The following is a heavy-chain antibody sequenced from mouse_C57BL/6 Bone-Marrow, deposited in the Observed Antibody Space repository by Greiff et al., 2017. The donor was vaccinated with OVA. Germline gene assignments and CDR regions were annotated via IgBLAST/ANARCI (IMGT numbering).Heavy chain of an antibody. V-gene: IGHV1-15*01. CDR3: TRGYSNYYAMDY. CDR2: IVPETGGT. CDR1: GYTFTDYE. J-gene: IGHJ4*01. Sequence: VQVVESGAELVRPGASVTLSCKASGYTFTDYEMNWVKQTPVHGLEWIGAIVPETGGTAYNQKFKGKAILTADKSSSTAYMELRSLTSEDSAVYYCTRGYSNYYAMDYWGQGTSVTVSS. D-gene: IGHD2-5*01.